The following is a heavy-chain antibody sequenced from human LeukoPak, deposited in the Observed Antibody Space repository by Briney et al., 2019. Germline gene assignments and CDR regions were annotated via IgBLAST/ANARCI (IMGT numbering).Heavy chain of an antibody. Sequence: ASVKVSCKASGGTFSSYAISWVRQAPGQGLEWMGGIIPIFGTANYAQKFQGRVTITADESTSTAYMELNSLRAEDTAVYYCARGSGYSYGTIDYWGQGSLVTVSS. D-gene: IGHD5-18*01. CDR2: IIPIFGTA. V-gene: IGHV1-69*13. CDR3: ARGSGYSYGTIDY. CDR1: GGTFSSYA. J-gene: IGHJ4*02.